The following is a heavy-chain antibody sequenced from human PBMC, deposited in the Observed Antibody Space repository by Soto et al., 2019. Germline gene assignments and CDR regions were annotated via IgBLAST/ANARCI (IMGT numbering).Heavy chain of an antibody. J-gene: IGHJ6*03. CDR3: ARHYPYLDDYYHYSMDV. CDR2: IYYRGST. D-gene: IGHD1-26*01. CDR1: GGSISSSSYY. V-gene: IGHV4-39*01. Sequence: QLQLQESGPGLVKPSETLSLTCTVSGGSISSSSYYWGWIRQPPGKGLEWLGTIYYRGSTYYNPSLQSRVTISVDTSKNQFSLKLNSVTAADTAVYYCARHYPYLDDYYHYSMDVWGTGTTVTVSS.